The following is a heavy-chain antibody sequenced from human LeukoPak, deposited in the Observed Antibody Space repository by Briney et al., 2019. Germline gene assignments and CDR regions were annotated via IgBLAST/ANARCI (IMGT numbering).Heavy chain of an antibody. CDR3: ARDYRPDYYYYAMDV. CDR2: IYYSGST. J-gene: IGHJ6*02. Sequence: PSETLSLTCTVSGGSISSGDYYWSWIRQHPGKGLEWIGYIYYSGSTYYNPSLKSRVTISVDTSKNQFSLKLSSVTAADTAVYYCARDYRPDYYYYAMDVWGQGTTVTVSS. CDR1: GGSISSGDYY. D-gene: IGHD1-26*01. V-gene: IGHV4-31*03.